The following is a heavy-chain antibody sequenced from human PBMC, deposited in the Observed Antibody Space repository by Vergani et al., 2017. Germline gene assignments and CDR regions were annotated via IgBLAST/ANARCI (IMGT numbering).Heavy chain of an antibody. Sequence: VQLVESGGGLVKPGGSLRLSCAASGFTFSSYAMRWVRQAPGKGLEWVSAISGSGGSTYYADSVKGRFTISRDNSKNTLYLQMNSLRAEDTAVYYCAKDVLLWFGELSVSPFDIWGQGTMVTVSS. CDR3: AKDVLLWFGELSVSPFDI. D-gene: IGHD3-10*01. J-gene: IGHJ3*02. CDR2: ISGSGGST. CDR1: GFTFSSYA. V-gene: IGHV3-23*04.